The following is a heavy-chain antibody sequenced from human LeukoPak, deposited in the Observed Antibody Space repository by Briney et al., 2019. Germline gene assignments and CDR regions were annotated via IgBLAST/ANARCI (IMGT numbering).Heavy chain of an antibody. J-gene: IGHJ3*02. CDR1: GVSISSYY. V-gene: IGHV4-59*01. CDR2: IYYSGST. D-gene: IGHD4-17*01. Sequence: SETLSLTCTVSGVSISSYYWSWIRQPPGKGREWIGYIYYSGSTNYDPSLKSRVTISVDTSKNQFSLKLSSVTAADTAVYYCARPTVTTYAFDIWGQGTMVTVSS. CDR3: ARPTVTTYAFDI.